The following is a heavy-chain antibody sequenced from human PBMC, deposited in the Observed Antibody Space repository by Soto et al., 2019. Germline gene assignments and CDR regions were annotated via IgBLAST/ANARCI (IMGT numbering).Heavy chain of an antibody. CDR2: IYYSGSP. J-gene: IGHJ3*02. D-gene: IGHD6-25*01. V-gene: IGHV4-59*08. CDR1: AGSISSYY. Sequence: SETLSLTCTVSAGSISSYYWSWIRQPPGKGLEWIGYIYYSGSPNYNPSLKSRVTISVDTSKNQFSLKLSSVTAADTAVYYCERMQGLDDAFDIWGQGTMVTVSS. CDR3: ERMQGLDDAFDI.